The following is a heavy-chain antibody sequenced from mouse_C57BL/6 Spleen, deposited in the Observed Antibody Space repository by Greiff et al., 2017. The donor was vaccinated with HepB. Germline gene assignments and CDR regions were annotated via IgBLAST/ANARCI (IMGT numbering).Heavy chain of an antibody. CDR3: ARWGDYDRIYYAMDY. V-gene: IGHV1-61*01. Sequence: QVQLKQSGAELVRPGSSVKLSCKASGYTFTSYWMDWVKQRPGQGLEWIGNIYPSDSETHYNQKFKDKATLTVDKSSSTAYMQLSSLTSEDSAVYYCARWGDYDRIYYAMDYWGQGTSVTVSS. D-gene: IGHD2-4*01. J-gene: IGHJ4*01. CDR1: GYTFTSYW. CDR2: IYPSDSET.